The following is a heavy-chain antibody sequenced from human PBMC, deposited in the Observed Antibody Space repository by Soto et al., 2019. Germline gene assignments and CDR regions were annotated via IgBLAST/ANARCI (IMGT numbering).Heavy chain of an antibody. V-gene: IGHV3-21*01. Sequence: GSLRLSCAASGFTFSSYSMNWVRQAPGKGLEWVSSISSSSSYIYYADSVKGRFTISRDNAKNSLYLQMNSLRAEDTAVYYCARDREYYYDSSGDTPGMDVWGRGTTVTVSS. CDR1: GFTFSSYS. D-gene: IGHD3-22*01. CDR3: ARDREYYYDSSGDTPGMDV. J-gene: IGHJ6*02. CDR2: ISSSSSYI.